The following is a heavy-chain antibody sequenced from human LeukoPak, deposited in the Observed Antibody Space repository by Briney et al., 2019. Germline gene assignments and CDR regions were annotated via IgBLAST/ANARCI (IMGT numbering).Heavy chain of an antibody. Sequence: APVKVSCKASGYTFTSYYMHWVRQAPGQGLEWMGIINPSGGSTSYAQKFQGRVTMTRDTSTSTVYMELSSLRSEDTAVYYCARDLRVRFLEWANEYYYYGMDVWGQGTTVTVSS. D-gene: IGHD3-3*01. J-gene: IGHJ6*02. V-gene: IGHV1-46*01. CDR3: ARDLRVRFLEWANEYYYYGMDV. CDR2: INPSGGST. CDR1: GYTFTSYY.